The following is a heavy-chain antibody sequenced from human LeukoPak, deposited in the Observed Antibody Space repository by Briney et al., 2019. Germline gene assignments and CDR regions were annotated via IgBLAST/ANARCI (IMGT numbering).Heavy chain of an antibody. D-gene: IGHD3-9*01. CDR3: ARVSDILTGYYPWAFDI. CDR2: IYYSGST. V-gene: IGHV4-59*01. CDR1: GGSISSYY. Sequence: SETLSLTCTVSGGSISSYYWSGIRQPPGKGLEWIGYIYYSGSTNYKPSLKSRVTISIDTSKNQFSLKLSSVTAADTAVYYCARVSDILTGYYPWAFDIWGQGTMVTVSS. J-gene: IGHJ3*02.